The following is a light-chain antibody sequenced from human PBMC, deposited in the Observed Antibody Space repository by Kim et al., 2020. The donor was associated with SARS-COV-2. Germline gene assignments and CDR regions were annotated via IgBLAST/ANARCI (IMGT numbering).Light chain of an antibody. CDR1: QSISGW. J-gene: IGKJ1*01. V-gene: IGKV1-5*03. Sequence: DIQMTQSPSTLSASVGDRVTITCRASQSISGWLAWHQQKPGKAPKLLIYKASTLESGVPSRFSGSGSGTEFTLTINSLQPDDFATYYCQHYRTDYWTFGQGTKVDIK. CDR2: KAS. CDR3: QHYRTDYWT.